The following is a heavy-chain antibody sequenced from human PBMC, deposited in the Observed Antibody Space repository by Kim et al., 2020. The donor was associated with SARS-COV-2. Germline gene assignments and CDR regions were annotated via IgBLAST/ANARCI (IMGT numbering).Heavy chain of an antibody. CDR2: IIPILGIA. J-gene: IGHJ4*02. D-gene: IGHD4-17*01. V-gene: IGHV1-69*04. CDR1: GGTFSSYA. CDR3: ARDRDMTTVTEGFDY. Sequence: SVKVSCKASGGTFSSYAISWVRQAPGQGLEWMGRIIPILGIANYAQKFQGRVTITADKSTSSAYMELSSLRSEDTAVNYCARDRDMTTVTEGFDYWGQG.